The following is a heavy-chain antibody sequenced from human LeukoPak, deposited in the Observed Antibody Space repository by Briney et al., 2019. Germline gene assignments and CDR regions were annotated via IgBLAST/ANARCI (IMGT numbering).Heavy chain of an antibody. D-gene: IGHD2-15*01. V-gene: IGHV4-59*08. Sequence: SETLSLTCTVSGDSISGVYWSWIRQPPGKGLEWIGYVYYSGDTNYNPSLKSGVTMSLDTSKNQVSLRLSSVTAADTAVYYCARHPFATPFDHWGRGTLLTVSS. CDR3: ARHPFATPFDH. CDR1: GDSISGVY. J-gene: IGHJ4*02. CDR2: VYYSGDT.